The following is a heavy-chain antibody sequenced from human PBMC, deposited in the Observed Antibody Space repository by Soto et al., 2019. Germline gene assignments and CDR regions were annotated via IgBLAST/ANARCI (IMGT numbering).Heavy chain of an antibody. CDR3: ESVDGSGSYYNKLDFDY. CDR2: ISSSSSTI. J-gene: IGHJ4*02. D-gene: IGHD3-10*01. V-gene: IGHV3-48*01. CDR1: GFTFSSYS. Sequence: GGSLRLSCAASGFTFSSYSMNWVRQAPGKGLEWVSYISSSSSTIYYADSVKGRFTISRDNAKNSLYLQMNSLRAEDTAVYYCESVDGSGSYYNKLDFDYWGQGTLVTVSS.